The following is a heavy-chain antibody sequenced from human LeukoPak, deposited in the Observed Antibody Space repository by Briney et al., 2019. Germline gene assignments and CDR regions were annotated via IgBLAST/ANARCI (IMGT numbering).Heavy chain of an antibody. J-gene: IGHJ4*02. D-gene: IGHD3-22*01. CDR1: GGSFGGFY. V-gene: IGHV4-34*01. CDR3: ARGGYFDSSGYPNPLDS. CDR2: INHSGSA. Sequence: PSETLSLTCAVYGGSFGGFYWTWIRQPPGKGPEWIGEINHSGSANYNPSLKRRVFMSVDTAKNQFSLKLNSVSAADTAVYYCARGGYFDSSGYPNPLDSWGQGTLVTVSS.